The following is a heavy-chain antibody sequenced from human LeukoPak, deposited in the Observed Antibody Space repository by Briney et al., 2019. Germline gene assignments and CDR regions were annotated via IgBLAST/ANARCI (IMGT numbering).Heavy chain of an antibody. CDR2: INWNGGST. D-gene: IGHD3-22*01. V-gene: IGHV3-20*04. CDR1: GFTFDDYG. CDR3: AKARTMYYYDSSGYYLDY. Sequence: GGSLRLSCAASGFTFDDYGMSWVRHAPGKGLEWVSGINWNGGSTGYADSVKGRFTISRDNSKNTLYLQMNSLRAEDTAVYYCAKARTMYYYDSSGYYLDYWGQGTLVTVSS. J-gene: IGHJ4*02.